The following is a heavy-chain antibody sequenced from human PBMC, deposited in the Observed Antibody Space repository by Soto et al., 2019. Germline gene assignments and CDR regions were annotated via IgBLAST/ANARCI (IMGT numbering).Heavy chain of an antibody. J-gene: IGHJ6*03. V-gene: IGHV1-18*01. CDR1: GYTFTSYG. D-gene: IGHD5-12*01. CDR3: ARVDDSGYDPIYYMDV. Sequence: ASVKVSCKASGYTFTSYGISWVRQAPGQGLEWMGWISAYNGNTNYAQKLQGRVTMTTDTSTSTAYMKLRSLRSDDTAVYYCARVDDSGYDPIYYMDVWGKGTTVTVSS. CDR2: ISAYNGNT.